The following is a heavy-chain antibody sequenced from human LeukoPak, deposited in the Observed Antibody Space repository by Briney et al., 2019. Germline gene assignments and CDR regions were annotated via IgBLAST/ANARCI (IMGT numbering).Heavy chain of an antibody. CDR1: GGSISGYY. CDR3: ARDRALVPAGI. Sequence: KPSETLSLTCSVSGGSISGYYWTWIRQPAGKGLEWIGRMYTSGNSNYNPSLKSRVTMSVDTSKNQFSLKLNSMTAADTAVYYCARDRALVPAGIGGQGTLVTVSS. V-gene: IGHV4-4*07. J-gene: IGHJ4*02. D-gene: IGHD6-19*01. CDR2: MYTSGNS.